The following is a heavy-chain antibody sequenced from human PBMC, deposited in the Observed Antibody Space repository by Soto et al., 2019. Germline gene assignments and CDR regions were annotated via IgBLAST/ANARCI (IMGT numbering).Heavy chain of an antibody. V-gene: IGHV3-43*01. Sequence: PGGSLRLSCAACGFTSDDYTTHWVRQAPGKGLEGVALIRWDGGSTYYADSVKGRVTISRDNSKNSLYLQMNSLRTEDTALYYCAKGQSTRDYYDSGMDVWAQETMFTVAS. CDR3: AKGQSTRDYYDSGMDV. CDR1: GFTSDDYT. D-gene: IGHD2-2*01. J-gene: IGHJ6*02. CDR2: IRWDGGST.